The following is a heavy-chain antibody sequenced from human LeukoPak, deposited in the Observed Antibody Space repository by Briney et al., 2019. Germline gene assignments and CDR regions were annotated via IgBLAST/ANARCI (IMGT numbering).Heavy chain of an antibody. Sequence: PGGSLRLSCAASGFAFSSYWMSWLRQAPGKGLEWVGRIKSKTDGGTTDYAAPVKGRFTISRDDSKNTLYLQMNSLKTEDTAVYYCTSTIFGVVYLDYFDYWGQGTLVTVSS. CDR2: IKSKTDGGTT. J-gene: IGHJ4*02. V-gene: IGHV3-15*01. CDR1: GFAFSSYW. CDR3: TSTIFGVVYLDYFDY. D-gene: IGHD3-3*01.